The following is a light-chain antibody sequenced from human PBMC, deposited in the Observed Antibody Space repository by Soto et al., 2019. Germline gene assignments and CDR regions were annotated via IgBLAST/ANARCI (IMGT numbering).Light chain of an antibody. V-gene: IGLV2-14*01. Sequence: QSALTQPASVSGSPGQSITISCTGTSSDVGGYNFVSWYQQHPGKAPKLMISEVSNRPSGVSNRFSGSKSGNTASLTISGLQTEDEADYYCSSYTITTALVFGSGTRSPS. CDR3: SSYTITTALV. CDR1: SSDVGGYNF. J-gene: IGLJ1*01. CDR2: EVS.